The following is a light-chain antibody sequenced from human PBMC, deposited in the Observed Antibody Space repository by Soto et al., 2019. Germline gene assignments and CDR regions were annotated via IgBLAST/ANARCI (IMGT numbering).Light chain of an antibody. CDR3: SSFTGSDNP. CDR2: EVS. CDR1: SSNVGFNA. Sequence: QSVLTQPPSASGAPGQRVTLSCVGGSSNVGFNAVNWYQQIPGAAPKLIIYEVSQRPSGVPDRFSGSKSGNTASLTVSCLQLEDEADYYCSSFTGSDNPFGGGTKLTVL. V-gene: IGLV1-44*01. J-gene: IGLJ2*01.